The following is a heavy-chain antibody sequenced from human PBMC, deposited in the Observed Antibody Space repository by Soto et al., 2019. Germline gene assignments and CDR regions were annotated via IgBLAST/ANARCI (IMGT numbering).Heavy chain of an antibody. D-gene: IGHD3-10*01. V-gene: IGHV1-2*04. Sequence: ASVKVSCKASGYTFTGYYMHWVRQAPGQGLEWMGWINPNSGGTNYAQKFQGWVTMTRDTSISTAYMELSSLRSDDTAVYYCARVAGEYYYGMDVWGQGTTVTVSS. CDR3: ARVAGEYYYGMDV. CDR1: GYTFTGYY. J-gene: IGHJ6*02. CDR2: INPNSGGT.